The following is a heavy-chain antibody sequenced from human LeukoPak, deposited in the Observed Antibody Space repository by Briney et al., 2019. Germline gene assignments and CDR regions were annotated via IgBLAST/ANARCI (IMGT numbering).Heavy chain of an antibody. V-gene: IGHV1-69*13. CDR2: IIPIFGTA. D-gene: IGHD2-8*01. Sequence: GASVKVSCKASGGTFSSYAINWVRQAPGQGLEWMGGIIPIFGTANYAQKFQGRVTITADESTSTAYMELSSLRSEDTAVYYCARAEDIVLMVSAFDYWGQGTLVTVSS. CDR1: GGTFSSYA. J-gene: IGHJ4*02. CDR3: ARAEDIVLMVSAFDY.